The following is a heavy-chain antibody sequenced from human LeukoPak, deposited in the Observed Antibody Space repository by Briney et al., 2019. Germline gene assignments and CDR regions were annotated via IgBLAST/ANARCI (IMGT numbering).Heavy chain of an antibody. Sequence: SETLSLTCTVSGGAISSYYWSWIRQPPGKGLEWIGYIYYSVSTNNNPSLKSRVTISVDTSKNQLSLRLSSVTAADTAVYYCARDRELGYWGQGTLVTVSS. CDR2: IYYSVST. CDR1: GGAISSYY. D-gene: IGHD3-10*01. J-gene: IGHJ4*02. V-gene: IGHV4-59*12. CDR3: ARDRELGY.